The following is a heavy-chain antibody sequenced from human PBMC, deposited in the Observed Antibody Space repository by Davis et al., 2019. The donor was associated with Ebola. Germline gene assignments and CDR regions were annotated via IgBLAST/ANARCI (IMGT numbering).Heavy chain of an antibody. CDR3: AASSSYHFDY. J-gene: IGHJ4*02. Sequence: GESLKISCAASGFTFSGHNMNWVRQAPGKGLEWVSSISSGGFHISYADSVKGRFTMSRDNAKNSLYLQMNSLRAEDTALYYCAASSSYHFDYWGQGTLVTVSS. CDR2: ISSGGFHI. D-gene: IGHD6-13*01. CDR1: GFTFSGHN. V-gene: IGHV3-21*04.